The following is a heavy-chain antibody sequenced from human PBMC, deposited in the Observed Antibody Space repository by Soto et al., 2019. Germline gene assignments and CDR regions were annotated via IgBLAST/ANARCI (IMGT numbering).Heavy chain of an antibody. CDR3: AAFLPTVQTPFQH. Sequence: EVQLVESGGGLVQPGGSLRLSCAASGFTVSNNYMSGVRQSPGKGLECVSLIYSGGNTKYADSVKGRFTISRDSSTNTLFRQMTSLRAEDTAMFYCAAFLPTVQTPFQHWGQGTLVIVSS. V-gene: IGHV3-66*01. CDR1: GFTVSNNY. J-gene: IGHJ1*01. CDR2: IYSGGNT. D-gene: IGHD4-17*01.